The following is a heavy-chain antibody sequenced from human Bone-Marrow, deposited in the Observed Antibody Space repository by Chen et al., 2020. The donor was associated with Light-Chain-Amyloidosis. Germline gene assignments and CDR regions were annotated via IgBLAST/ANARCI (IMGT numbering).Heavy chain of an antibody. J-gene: IGHJ4*02. CDR2: IYPDDSEA. D-gene: IGHD5-12*01. CDR3: ARRRDGYNFDY. Sequence: EVQLEQSGPEVKKPGESLKISCKGSGYPFPNYWIGWVRQMPGKGLEWMGVIYPDDSEARYSPSFEGQVTISADKSITTAYLQWRSLKASDTAMYYCARRRDGYNFDYWGQGTLVTVSS. V-gene: IGHV5-51*01. CDR1: GYPFPNYW.